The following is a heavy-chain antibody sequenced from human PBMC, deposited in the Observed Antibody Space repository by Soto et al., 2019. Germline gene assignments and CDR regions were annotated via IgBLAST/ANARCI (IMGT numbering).Heavy chain of an antibody. CDR3: ARRVAVAAVTPLKVNYYYYYGMDV. CDR1: GGSISSSSYY. D-gene: IGHD6-13*01. J-gene: IGHJ6*02. V-gene: IGHV4-39*01. CDR2: IYYSGST. Sequence: QLQLQESGPGLVKPSETLSLTCTVSGGSISSSSYYWGWIRQPPGKGLEWIGSIYYSGSTYYNPSLKSRVTISVDTSKNQFSLKLSSVTAADTAVYYCARRVAVAAVTPLKVNYYYYYGMDVWGQGTTVTVSS.